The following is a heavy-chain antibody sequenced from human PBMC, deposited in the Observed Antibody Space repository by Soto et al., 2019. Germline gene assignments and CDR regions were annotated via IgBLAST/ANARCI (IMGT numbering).Heavy chain of an antibody. CDR3: ARQFDSDTSGYYYAY. D-gene: IGHD3-22*01. J-gene: IGHJ4*02. CDR2: IIPIFATA. Sequence: QVQLVQSGAEVKKPGSSVKVSCKASGGTFSTYAISWVRQAPGQGLEWMGGIIPIFATANYAEKYQGRVTNTADESTSTGYMELTSLRSEDTAVYYCARQFDSDTSGYYYAYWGQGTLVTVSS. V-gene: IGHV1-69*01. CDR1: GGTFSTYA.